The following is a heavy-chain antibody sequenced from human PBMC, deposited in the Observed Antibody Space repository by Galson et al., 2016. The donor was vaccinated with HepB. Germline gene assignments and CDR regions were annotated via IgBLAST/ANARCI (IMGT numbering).Heavy chain of an antibody. CDR2: VYHDGNT. CDR3: ARDCTGGTCKSGDYDPFDI. J-gene: IGHJ3*02. Sequence: SETLSLTCAVSGGSITTTDWWSWVRQPPGKGLEWIGEVYHDGNTFYNPSVGSRVTISIDKSKSEFYLNLRSVTAADTAVYYCARDCTGGTCKSGDYDPFDIWGQGTVVTVSS. V-gene: IGHV4-4*02. D-gene: IGHD2-8*02. CDR1: GGSITTTDW.